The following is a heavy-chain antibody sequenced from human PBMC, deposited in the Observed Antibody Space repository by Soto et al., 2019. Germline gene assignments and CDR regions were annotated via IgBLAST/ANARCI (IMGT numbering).Heavy chain of an antibody. J-gene: IGHJ6*03. Sequence: ASVKVSCKASGYTFTGYYMHWVRQAPGQGLEWMGWINPNSGRTNYAQKFQGWVTMTRDTSISTAYMELSRLRSDDTAVYYCARDLGATVTTRPQLYMDVWGKGTTVTVSS. CDR3: ARDLGATVTTRPQLYMDV. V-gene: IGHV1-2*04. D-gene: IGHD4-4*01. CDR2: INPNSGRT. CDR1: GYTFTGYY.